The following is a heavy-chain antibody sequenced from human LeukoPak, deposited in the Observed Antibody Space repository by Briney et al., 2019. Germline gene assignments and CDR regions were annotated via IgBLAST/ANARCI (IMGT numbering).Heavy chain of an antibody. CDR3: ARDLLVVGLDY. J-gene: IGHJ4*02. D-gene: IGHD3-22*01. CDR1: GYTFTSYY. Sequence: ASVKVSCKASGYTFTSYYMHWVRQAPGQGLEWMGIINPSGGSTSYAQKFQGRVTMTRDTSTSTVYMELSSLRSEDPAVYYCARDLLVVGLDYSGQGTLVTVSS. V-gene: IGHV1-46*01. CDR2: INPSGGST.